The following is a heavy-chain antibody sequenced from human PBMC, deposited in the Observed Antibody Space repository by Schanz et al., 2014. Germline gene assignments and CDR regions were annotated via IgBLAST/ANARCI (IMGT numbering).Heavy chain of an antibody. V-gene: IGHV3-23*01. J-gene: IGHJ4*02. D-gene: IGHD6-13*01. CDR2: ISGSGGST. CDR3: AKDLAAVGVFDY. Sequence: EVQLLESGGGLVRPGGSLRLSCAASGFTFSSYAMSWVRQAPGKGLEWVSAISGSGGSTYYADSVKGRFIISRDNSKNNSKNTLYVQMNSLRAEDTAVYYCAKDLAAVGVFDYWGQGSLVTVSP. CDR1: GFTFSSYA.